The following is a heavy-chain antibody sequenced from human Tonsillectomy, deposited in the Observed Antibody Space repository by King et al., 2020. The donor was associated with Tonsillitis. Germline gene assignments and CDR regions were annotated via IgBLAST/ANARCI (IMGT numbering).Heavy chain of an antibody. CDR1: GFTFSSYA. CDR3: VRENYGEYYFAY. Sequence: VQLVESGGDVVQPGRSLRLSCAASGFTFSSYAMHWVRQPPGKGLEWVAIISYDGSNKFYADSVKGRFTISRDNSKNTQFLQMNSLRAEDTAVFYCVRENYGEYYFAYWGQGTLVTVSS. V-gene: IGHV3-30*04. CDR2: ISYDGSNK. D-gene: IGHD4-17*01. J-gene: IGHJ4*02.